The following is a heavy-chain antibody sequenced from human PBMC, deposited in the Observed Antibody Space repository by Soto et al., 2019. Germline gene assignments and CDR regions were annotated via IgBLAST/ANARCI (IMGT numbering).Heavy chain of an antibody. CDR2: IYPGDSDT. V-gene: IGHV5-51*01. Sequence: GESLKISCKGSGYSFTSYWIGWVRQMPGKGLEWMGIIYPGDSDTRYSPSFQGQVTISADKSISTAYLQWSSLKASDTAMYYCARQEALGYCSSTSCRYFDYWGQGTLVTVSS. CDR3: ARQEALGYCSSTSCRYFDY. J-gene: IGHJ4*02. D-gene: IGHD2-2*01. CDR1: GYSFTSYW.